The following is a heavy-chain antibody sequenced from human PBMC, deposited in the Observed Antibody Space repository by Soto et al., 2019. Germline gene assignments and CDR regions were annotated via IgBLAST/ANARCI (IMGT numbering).Heavy chain of an antibody. CDR1: GGSIISGGYY. CDR2: INHSGST. D-gene: IGHD2-2*03. J-gene: IGHJ6*02. V-gene: IGHV4-34*01. Sequence: PSETLSLTCTVSGGSIISGGYYWSWIRQPPGKGLEWIGEINHSGSTNYNPSLKSRVTISVDTSKNRFSLKLSSVTAADTAVYYCARWMSYYYYYGMDVWGQGTTVTVSS. CDR3: ARWMSYYYYYGMDV.